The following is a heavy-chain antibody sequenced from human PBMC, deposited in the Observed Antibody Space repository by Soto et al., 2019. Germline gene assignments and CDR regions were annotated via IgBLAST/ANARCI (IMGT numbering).Heavy chain of an antibody. Sequence: GGSLRLSCAASGLTVSSNYMSWVRQAPGKGLEWVSVISAAAGTYYADSVKGRFTISRDNSKNTVYLQMNSLRAEDTAVYYCARAVDSWGLGYCNSAGCMAWFDAWGQGTLVTVSS. D-gene: IGHD2-2*01. V-gene: IGHV3-66*01. J-gene: IGHJ5*02. CDR1: GLTVSSNY. CDR3: ARAVDSWGLGYCNSAGCMAWFDA. CDR2: ISAAAGT.